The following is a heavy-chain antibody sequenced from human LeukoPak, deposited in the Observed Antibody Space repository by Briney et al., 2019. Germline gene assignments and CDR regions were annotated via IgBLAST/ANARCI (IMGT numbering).Heavy chain of an antibody. CDR3: AKLPREYCSSSSCPNWFDT. D-gene: IGHD2-2*01. CDR1: GFSFSSYA. J-gene: IGHJ5*02. Sequence: PGGSLRLSCAASGFSFSSYAMTWVRQAPGKGLEWDSALSASGGTTYYADSVKGRFTTSRDNSKNTLYLHMNSLRAEDTAVYYCAKLPREYCSSSSCPNWFDTWGQGTLVTVSS. V-gene: IGHV3-23*01. CDR2: LSASGGTT.